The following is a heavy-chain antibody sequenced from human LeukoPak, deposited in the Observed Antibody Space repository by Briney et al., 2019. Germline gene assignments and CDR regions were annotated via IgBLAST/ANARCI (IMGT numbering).Heavy chain of an antibody. Sequence: SETLSLTCTVSGGSIRSSYYYWGWIRQPPGKGLEWIESIYDSGSTYYNPSLKSRVTISVDTSKNQFSLKLNSVTAADTTVYYCARNRITRPFDYWGQGTLVTVSS. D-gene: IGHD1-14*01. CDR2: IYDSGST. J-gene: IGHJ4*02. CDR3: ARNRITRPFDY. CDR1: GGSIRSSYYY. V-gene: IGHV4-39*01.